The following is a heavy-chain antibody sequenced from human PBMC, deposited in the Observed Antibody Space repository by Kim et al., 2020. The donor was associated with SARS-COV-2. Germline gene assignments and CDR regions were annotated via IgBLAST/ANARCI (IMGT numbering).Heavy chain of an antibody. CDR3: ARVGYSYGFDAFDI. J-gene: IGHJ3*02. CDR2: IYHSGST. Sequence: SETLSLTCAVSGGSISSSNWWSWVRQPPGKGLEWIGEIYHSGSTNYNPSLKSRVTISVDKSKNQFSLKLSSVTAADTAVYYCARVGYSYGFDAFDIWGQGTMVTVSS. CDR1: GGSISSSNW. V-gene: IGHV4-4*02. D-gene: IGHD5-18*01.